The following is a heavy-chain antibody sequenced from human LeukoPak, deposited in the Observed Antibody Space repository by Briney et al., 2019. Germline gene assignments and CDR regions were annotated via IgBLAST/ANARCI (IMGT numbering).Heavy chain of an antibody. CDR2: ISYDGSNK. J-gene: IGHJ6*02. Sequence: GGSLRLSCAASGFTFSSYGMHWVRQAPGKGLEWVAVISYDGSNKYYADSVKGRFTISRDNSKNTLYLQMNSLRAEDTAVYYCAKDHSSSRTGFYYYYYGMDVWGQGTTVTVSS. CDR3: AKDHSSSRTGFYYYYYGMDV. D-gene: IGHD6-13*01. V-gene: IGHV3-30*18. CDR1: GFTFSSYG.